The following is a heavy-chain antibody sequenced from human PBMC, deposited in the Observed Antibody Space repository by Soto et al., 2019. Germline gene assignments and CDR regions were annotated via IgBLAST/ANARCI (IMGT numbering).Heavy chain of an antibody. J-gene: IGHJ5*02. Sequence: ASVKVSCKASGYTFTGYYMHWVRQAPGQGLEWMGWINPSSGGTNYAQKLQGRVTMTTDTSTSTAYMELRSLRSDDTAVYYCARDDRYYDSSGWFDPWGQGTLVTVSS. CDR1: GYTFTGYY. CDR3: ARDDRYYDSSGWFDP. CDR2: INPSSGGT. V-gene: IGHV1-2*02. D-gene: IGHD3-22*01.